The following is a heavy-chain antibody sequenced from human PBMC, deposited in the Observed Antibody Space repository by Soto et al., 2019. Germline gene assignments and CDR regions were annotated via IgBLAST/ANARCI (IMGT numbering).Heavy chain of an antibody. CDR3: XTRGLLYASSGMDV. V-gene: IGHV3-15*07. J-gene: IGHJ6*02. D-gene: IGHD3-16*01. CDR1: GFIFSNGW. Sequence: EVQLVESGGVLVEPGGSLRLSCAASGFIFSNGWMNWVRQAPGKGLEWVGRIKRKTDGGTTDYAAPVKGRFPISRDDXXXXXXXXXXXXXXXXXXXXXCXTRGLLYASSGMDVWGQGTTVTVSS. CDR2: IKRKTDGGTT.